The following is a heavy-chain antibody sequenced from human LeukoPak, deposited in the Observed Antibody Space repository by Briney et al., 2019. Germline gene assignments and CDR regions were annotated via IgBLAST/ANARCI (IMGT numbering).Heavy chain of an antibody. CDR3: ARELREGSSGWFYYYYGMDV. V-gene: IGHV3-9*01. D-gene: IGHD6-19*01. CDR2: ICWSGGSL. J-gene: IGHJ6*02. CDR1: GFTFGDYA. Sequence: GGSLRLSCAASGFTFGDYAMHWVRQAPGKGLEWVSVICWSGGSLGAADSVKGQFTISRDNAKNSLYLQMNRLRAEETAVYYCARELREGSSGWFYYYYGMDVWGQGALVTVSS.